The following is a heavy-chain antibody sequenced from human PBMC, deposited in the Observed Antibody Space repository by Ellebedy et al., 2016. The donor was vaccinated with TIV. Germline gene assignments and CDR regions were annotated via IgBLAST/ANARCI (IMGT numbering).Heavy chain of an antibody. Sequence: GESLKISCQGSGNSFTSYWISWVRQMPGKGLEWMGRIDPSDSYTNYSPSFQGHVTISADKSINTAYLQWSSLKASDTAMYYCARQGERPFDYWGQGTLVTVSS. J-gene: IGHJ4*02. D-gene: IGHD1-1*01. CDR3: ARQGERPFDY. CDR2: IDPSDSYT. V-gene: IGHV5-10-1*01. CDR1: GNSFTSYW.